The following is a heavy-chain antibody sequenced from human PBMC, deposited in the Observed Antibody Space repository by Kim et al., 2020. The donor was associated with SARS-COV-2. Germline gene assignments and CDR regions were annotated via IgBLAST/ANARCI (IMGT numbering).Heavy chain of an antibody. Sequence: YADSVKGRFTISRDNAKNSLYLQMNSLRAEDTAVYYCARDFMIAYDAFDIWGQGTMVTVSS. V-gene: IGHV3-21*01. CDR3: ARDFMIAYDAFDI. D-gene: IGHD3-22*01. J-gene: IGHJ3*02.